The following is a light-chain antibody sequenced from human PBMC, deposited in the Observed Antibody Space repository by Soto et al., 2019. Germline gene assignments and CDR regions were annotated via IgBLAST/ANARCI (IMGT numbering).Light chain of an antibody. CDR2: EVS. Sequence: QSVLTQPASVSGSPGQSITISCTGTSSDVGGYNYVSWFQQHPGKVPRLIIFEVSNRPSGVSNRFSGSKSGNMASLTISGLQAEDEADYYCTSYTGSSTLVFGGGTKVTVL. J-gene: IGLJ2*01. CDR3: TSYTGSSTLV. V-gene: IGLV2-14*01. CDR1: SSDVGGYNY.